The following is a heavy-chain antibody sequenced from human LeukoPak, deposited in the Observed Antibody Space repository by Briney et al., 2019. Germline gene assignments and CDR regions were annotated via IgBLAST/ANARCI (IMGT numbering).Heavy chain of an antibody. D-gene: IGHD6-13*01. J-gene: IGHJ4*02. Sequence: GGSLRLSCAASGFTFSSYGMHWVRQAPGKGLEWMAVISYDGSNKYYADSVKGRFTISRDKSKNTLYLQMNSLRAEDTAVYYCARDSSPAAGSPDLDYWGQGTLVTVSS. CDR3: ARDSSPAAGSPDLDY. CDR2: ISYDGSNK. CDR1: GFTFSSYG. V-gene: IGHV3-30*03.